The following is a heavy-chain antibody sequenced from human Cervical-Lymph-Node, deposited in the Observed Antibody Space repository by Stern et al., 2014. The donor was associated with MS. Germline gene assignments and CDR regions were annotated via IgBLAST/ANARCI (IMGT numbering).Heavy chain of an antibody. Sequence: QVTLRESGPALVKPTQTLTLTCTVSGFLLTANGMCVAWIRQSSGKALEWLALIDWDDDKYYSRSLKARLTISKDASRNQVVLSVTDMDPVDTGTYYCARVMEMGMGDYNLFDSWGQGTLVTVSS. D-gene: IGHD5-24*01. V-gene: IGHV2-70*13. CDR3: ARVMEMGMGDYNLFDS. CDR1: GFLLTANGMC. CDR2: IDWDDDK. J-gene: IGHJ5*01.